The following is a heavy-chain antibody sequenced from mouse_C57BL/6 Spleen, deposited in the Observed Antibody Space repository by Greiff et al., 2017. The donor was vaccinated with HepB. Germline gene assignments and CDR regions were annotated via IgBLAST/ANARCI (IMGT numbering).Heavy chain of an antibody. CDR3: AIYYSNYRGFAY. V-gene: IGHV2-2*01. D-gene: IGHD2-5*01. CDR1: GFSLTSYG. J-gene: IGHJ3*01. Sequence: VKLMESGPGLVQPSQSLSITCTVSGFSLTSYGVHWVRQSPGKGLEWLGVIWSGGSTDYNAAFISRLSISKDNSKSQVFFKMNSLQADDTAIYYCAIYYSNYRGFAYWGQGTLVTVSA. CDR2: IWSGGST.